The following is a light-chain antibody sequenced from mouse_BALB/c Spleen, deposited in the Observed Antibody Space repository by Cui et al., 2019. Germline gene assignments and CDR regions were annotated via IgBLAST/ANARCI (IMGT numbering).Light chain of an antibody. Sequence: DIVMTQSPATLSVTPGDRVSLSCRASQSISDYLHWYQQKSHESPRLLIKYASQSISGIPSRFSGSGSGSDFTLSINSVEPEDVGVYHCQNGHSFPWTFGGGTKLEIK. CDR2: YAS. CDR1: QSISDY. V-gene: IGKV5-39*01. J-gene: IGKJ1*01. CDR3: QNGHSFPWT.